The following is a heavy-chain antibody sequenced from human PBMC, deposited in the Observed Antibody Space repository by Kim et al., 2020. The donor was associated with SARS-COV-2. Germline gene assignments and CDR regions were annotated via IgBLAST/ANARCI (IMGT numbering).Heavy chain of an antibody. V-gene: IGHV4-31*03. Sequence: SETLSLTCTVSGGSISDNYYWTWIRHHPGQGLEWIGYIYHTGTAYYNPSLSSRVSISVDTTKNQFSLFVNSVTAVDTAFYYCARRMASTAHAFDVWGQGTKVTVSS. CDR3: ARRMASTAHAFDV. J-gene: IGHJ3*01. D-gene: IGHD1-1*01. CDR2: IYHTGTA. CDR1: GGSISDNYY.